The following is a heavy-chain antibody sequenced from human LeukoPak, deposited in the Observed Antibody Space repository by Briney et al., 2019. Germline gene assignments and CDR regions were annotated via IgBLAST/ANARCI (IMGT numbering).Heavy chain of an antibody. CDR2: ISGSGGST. Sequence: TGGSLRLSCAASGFIFSSYAMSWVRQAPGKGLEWVSAISGSGGSTYYADSVKGRFTISRDNSKNTLYLQMNSLRAEDTAVYYCAKDDCSGGSCYSNWFDPWGQGTLVTVSS. CDR3: AKDDCSGGSCYSNWFDP. D-gene: IGHD2-15*01. V-gene: IGHV3-23*01. CDR1: GFIFSSYA. J-gene: IGHJ5*02.